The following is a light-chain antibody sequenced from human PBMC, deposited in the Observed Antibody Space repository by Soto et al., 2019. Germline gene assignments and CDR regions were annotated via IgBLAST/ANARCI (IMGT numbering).Light chain of an antibody. CDR2: AAS. CDR3: QQYNTDST. J-gene: IGKJ1*01. V-gene: IGKV1-17*01. CDR1: QGIRND. Sequence: TQMTQSPSSLSASVGGRVTITCRASQGIRNDLGWYQQKPGRAPKLLIYAASILESGVPSRFTGSGSGTDFTLTISSLQPDDFATYYCQQYNTDSTYGQGTKVDI.